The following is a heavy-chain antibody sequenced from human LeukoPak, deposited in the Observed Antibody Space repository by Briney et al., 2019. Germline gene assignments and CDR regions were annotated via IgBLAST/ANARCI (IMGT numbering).Heavy chain of an antibody. CDR2: IIPIFGTA. J-gene: IGHJ3*02. CDR3: AREGSGWNYDAFDI. CDR1: GGTFSSYA. Sequence: WASVKVSCKASGGTFSSYAISWVRQAPGQGLEWMGGIIPIFGTANYAQKFQGRVTITADGSTSTAYMELSSLRSEDTAVYYCAREGSGWNYDAFDIWGQGTMVTVSS. D-gene: IGHD6-19*01. V-gene: IGHV1-69*13.